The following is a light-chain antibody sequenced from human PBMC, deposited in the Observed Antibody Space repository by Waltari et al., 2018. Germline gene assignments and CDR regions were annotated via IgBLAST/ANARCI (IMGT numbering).Light chain of an antibody. Sequence: QSVLTQPPSASGTPGQRVTICCSGSRSNIGSNHVFWYQHLPGTAPQLLIYRNNQRPSGVPDRFSGSKSGTSASLAISGLRSEDEADYYCAEWDDSLSGPHVVFGGGTKLTVL. CDR3: AEWDDSLSGPHVV. J-gene: IGLJ2*01. CDR1: RSNIGSNH. CDR2: RNN. V-gene: IGLV1-47*01.